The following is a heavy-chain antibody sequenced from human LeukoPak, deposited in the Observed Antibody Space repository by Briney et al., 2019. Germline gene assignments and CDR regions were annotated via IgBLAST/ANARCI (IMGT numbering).Heavy chain of an antibody. CDR1: GFTFSSYG. V-gene: IGHV3-30*18. CDR3: AKDLGDIDISGYYRPGAFDF. J-gene: IGHJ3*01. CDR2: ISYDGSNK. Sequence: PGGSLRLSCAASGFTFSSYGMHWVRQAPGKGLEWVAVISYDGSNKYYADSVKGRFTISRDNSKNTLYLQMNNLRAGDTAVYYCAKDLGDIDISGYYRPGAFDFWGQGTMVTVSS. D-gene: IGHD3-22*01.